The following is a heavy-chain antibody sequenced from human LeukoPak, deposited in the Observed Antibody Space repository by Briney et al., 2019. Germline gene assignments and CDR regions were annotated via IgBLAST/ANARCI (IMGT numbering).Heavy chain of an antibody. D-gene: IGHD2-8*01. CDR3: ARMYHYGMDV. V-gene: IGHV4-59*08. Sequence: SSETLSLTCTVSGGSINNNYWTWIRQPPGKGLEWIGYIYYSGSSNYNPSLKSRVTISVDTSKNQFSLKLSSVTAADTAVYYCARMYHYGMDVWGQGTTVTVSS. CDR2: IYYSGSS. CDR1: GGSINNNY. J-gene: IGHJ6*02.